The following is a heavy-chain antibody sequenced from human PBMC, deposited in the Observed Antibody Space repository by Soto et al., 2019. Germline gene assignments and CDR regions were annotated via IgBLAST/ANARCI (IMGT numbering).Heavy chain of an antibody. CDR2: ISWSSGII. CDR3: AKDIVSGEAGGYFYGVDA. J-gene: IGHJ6*02. D-gene: IGHD3-16*01. V-gene: IGHV3-9*01. CDR1: GGSSDDYA. Sequence: SLRFSCEASGGSSDDYAMEWVRQAPGKGLEWVSGISWSSGIIAYADSVKGRFTISRDNAKNSLYLQMNSLRAEDTALYYCAKDIVSGEAGGYFYGVDAWGQGTTVTVSS.